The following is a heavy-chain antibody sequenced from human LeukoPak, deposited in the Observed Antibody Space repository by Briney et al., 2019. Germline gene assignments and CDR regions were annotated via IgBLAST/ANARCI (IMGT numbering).Heavy chain of an antibody. J-gene: IGHJ4*02. Sequence: GGSLRLSCAASGFTFTTYAMSWVRQAPGKGLEWVSAITVSGDSTYYAGSMRGRFTISRDNSKNTLYLQMNSLRAEDTAVYYCALRYTTSWYFDDWGQGTLVTVSS. CDR2: ITVSGDST. D-gene: IGHD6-13*01. CDR1: GFTFTTYA. V-gene: IGHV3-23*01. CDR3: ALRYTTSWYFDD.